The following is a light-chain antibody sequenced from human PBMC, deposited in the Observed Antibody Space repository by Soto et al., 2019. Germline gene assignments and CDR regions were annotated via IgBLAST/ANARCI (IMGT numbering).Light chain of an antibody. CDR2: DVN. J-gene: IGLJ2*01. V-gene: IGLV2-8*01. CDR3: NSYGGTNNYVV. CDR1: SSDVGGYNY. Sequence: QSALTQPPSASGSPGQSVTISCTGTSSDVGGYNYVSWYRQHPGEAPQLIIYDVNKPTSGVPDRFSGSKSGNTASLTVSGLQAEDEADYFCNSYGGTNNYVVFGGGTKLTVL.